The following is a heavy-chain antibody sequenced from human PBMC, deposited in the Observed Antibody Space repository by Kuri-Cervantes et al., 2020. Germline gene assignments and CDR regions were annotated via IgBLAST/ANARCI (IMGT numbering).Heavy chain of an antibody. CDR3: TTDVENPPWLQLLSRY. V-gene: IGHV3-15*01. J-gene: IGHJ1*01. Sequence: GGSLRLSCGASGFIFRDHYMDWVRQAPGKGLEWVGRIKSKTDGGTTDYAAPVKGRFTISRDDSKNTLYLQMNSLKTDDTAVYYCTTDVENPPWLQLLSRYWGQGTLVTVSS. CDR2: IKSKTDGGTT. CDR1: GFIFRDHY. D-gene: IGHD5-24*01.